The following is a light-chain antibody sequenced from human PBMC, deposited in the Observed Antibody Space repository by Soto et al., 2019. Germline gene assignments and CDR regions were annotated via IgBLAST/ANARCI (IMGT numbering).Light chain of an antibody. CDR1: SEQHSAYA. J-gene: IGLJ2*01. Sequence: QPVLTQSPSASASLGASVRLTCTLNSEQHSAYAIAWHQQQPEKGPRYLMKLNSDGTHSKGDGIPDRFSGSSSGAERYLTISSLQSEDEADYYCQTWGTGIQVVFGGGTKLTV. CDR3: QTWGTGIQVV. V-gene: IGLV4-69*01. CDR2: LNSDGTH.